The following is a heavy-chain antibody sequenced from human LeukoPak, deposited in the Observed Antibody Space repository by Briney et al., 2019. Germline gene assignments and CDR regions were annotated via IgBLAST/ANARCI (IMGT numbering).Heavy chain of an antibody. Sequence: GASVKVSCKASGYTFTTHDINWVRQAPGQGLEWLGWMNPNSGITGYAQKFQGRVNMTRDTSRSTVYMQLGSLRHDDTAVYYCARKSGWTDNWLDSWGQGTLVTVSS. D-gene: IGHD6-19*01. V-gene: IGHV1-8*01. J-gene: IGHJ5*01. CDR1: GYTFTTHD. CDR2: MNPNSGIT. CDR3: ARKSGWTDNWLDS.